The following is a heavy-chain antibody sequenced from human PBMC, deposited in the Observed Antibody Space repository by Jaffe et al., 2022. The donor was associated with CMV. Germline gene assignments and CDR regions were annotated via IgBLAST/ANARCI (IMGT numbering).Heavy chain of an antibody. J-gene: IGHJ4*02. Sequence: QVQLVQSAAEVKKPGASVKVSCKTSGHTFTAYYVHWVRQAPGQGLEWMGWMNPNTGATNYAQKFQGRVAMTRDTSTNTAYMELRTLSSDDTAVYYCATDGDGGSYEDYWGQGTLVTVSS. D-gene: IGHD1-26*01. CDR3: ATDGDGGSYEDY. CDR1: GHTFTAYY. CDR2: MNPNTGAT. V-gene: IGHV1-2*02.